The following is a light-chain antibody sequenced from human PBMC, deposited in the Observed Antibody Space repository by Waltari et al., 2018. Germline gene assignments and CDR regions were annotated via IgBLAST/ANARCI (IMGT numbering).Light chain of an antibody. Sequence: QPALTQPPSASGSPGQSAPTPCTGTSNNVGGYDYVSWYQQHPGKAPKLLIYEGSKRPSGVPDRFSGSKSGNTASLTVSGLQAEDEADYYCASYGRNKNCLFGTGTKVTVL. CDR1: SNNVGGYDY. V-gene: IGLV2-8*01. CDR2: EGS. CDR3: ASYGRNKNCL. J-gene: IGLJ1*01.